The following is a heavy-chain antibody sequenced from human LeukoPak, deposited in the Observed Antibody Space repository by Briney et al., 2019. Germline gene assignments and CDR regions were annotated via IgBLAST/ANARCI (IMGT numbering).Heavy chain of an antibody. V-gene: IGHV1-69*05. CDR3: ARDHGYCSSTSCYPYY. D-gene: IGHD2-2*01. Sequence: SVKVSCKASGGTCSSYAISWVRQAPGQGLEWMGGIIPIFGTANYAQKFQGRVTITTDESTSTAYMELSSLRSEDTAVYYCARDHGYCSSTSCYPYYWGQGTLVTVSS. CDR2: IIPIFGTA. CDR1: GGTCSSYA. J-gene: IGHJ4*02.